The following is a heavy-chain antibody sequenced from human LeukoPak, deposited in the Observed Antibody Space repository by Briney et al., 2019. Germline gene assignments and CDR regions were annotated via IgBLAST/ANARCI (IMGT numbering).Heavy chain of an antibody. CDR2: INHSGST. CDR1: GGSFSGYY. Sequence: SETLSLTCAVYGGSFSGYYWSWIRQPPGKGLESIGEINHSGSTNYNPSLKSRVTISVDTSKNQFSLKLSSVTAADTAVYYCARIPQLVRFYYYGMDVWGQGTTVTVTS. CDR3: ARIPQLVRFYYYGMDV. J-gene: IGHJ6*02. V-gene: IGHV4-34*01. D-gene: IGHD6-13*01.